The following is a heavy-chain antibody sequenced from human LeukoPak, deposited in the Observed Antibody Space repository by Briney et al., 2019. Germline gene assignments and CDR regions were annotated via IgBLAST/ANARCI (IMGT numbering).Heavy chain of an antibody. D-gene: IGHD3-10*01. CDR2: INHSGST. CDR1: GGSISSGSYY. J-gene: IGHJ5*02. Sequence: PSQTLSLTCTVSGGSISSGSYYWSWIRQPPGKGLEWIGEINHSGSTNYNPSLKSRVTISVDTSKNQFSLKLSSVTAADTAVYYCARSGIYYYGSGSYVDDWFDPWGQGTLVTVSS. V-gene: IGHV4-39*07. CDR3: ARSGIYYYGSGSYVDDWFDP.